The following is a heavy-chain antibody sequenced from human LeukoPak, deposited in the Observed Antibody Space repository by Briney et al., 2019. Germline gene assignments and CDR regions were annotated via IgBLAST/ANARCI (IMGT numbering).Heavy chain of an antibody. J-gene: IGHJ4*02. D-gene: IGHD5-18*01. CDR1: GFTFSSYA. V-gene: IGHV3-23*01. CDR3: ARGLASWIQLWSASDY. CDR2: ISGSGGST. Sequence: HPGGSLRLSCAASGFTFSSYAMSWVRQAPGKGLEWVSAISGSGGSTYYADSVKGRFTISRDNSKNTLYLQMNSLRAEDTAVYYCARGLASWIQLWSASDYWGQGTLVTVSS.